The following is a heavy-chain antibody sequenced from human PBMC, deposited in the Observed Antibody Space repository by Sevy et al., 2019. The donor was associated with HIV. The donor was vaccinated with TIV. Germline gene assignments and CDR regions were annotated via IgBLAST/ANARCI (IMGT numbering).Heavy chain of an antibody. CDR1: GFTFRTYG. D-gene: IGHD2-2*02. J-gene: IGHJ5*02. Sequence: GGSLRLSCVASGFTFRTYGIHWVRQAPGKGLEWVAVISHDGSHKYNADSVKGRFTISRDNSKNTLYLQMNSLRAEDTAVYYCARERTEYIVVVPAAIPWFDPWGQGTLVTVSS. CDR3: ARERTEYIVVVPAAIPWFDP. CDR2: ISHDGSHK. V-gene: IGHV3-30*03.